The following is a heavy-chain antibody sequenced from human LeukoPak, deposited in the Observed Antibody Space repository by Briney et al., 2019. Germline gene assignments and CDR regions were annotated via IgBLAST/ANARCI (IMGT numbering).Heavy chain of an antibody. D-gene: IGHD2-2*01. CDR2: IIPIFGTA. V-gene: IGHV1-69*13. CDR3: AGYCSSTSCPIDY. CDR1: GGTFSSYA. J-gene: IGHJ4*02. Sequence: SVKVSCKASGGTFSSYAISWVRQAPGQGLEWVGGIIPIFGTANYAQKFQGRVTITADESTSTAYMELSSLRSEDTAVYYCAGYCSSTSCPIDYWGQGTLVTVSS.